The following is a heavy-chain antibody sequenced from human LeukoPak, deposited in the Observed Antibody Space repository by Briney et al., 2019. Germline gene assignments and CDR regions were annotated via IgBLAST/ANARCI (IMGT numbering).Heavy chain of an antibody. D-gene: IGHD4-17*01. CDR2: ICYSGST. Sequence: SETLSLTCTVSGGSISSYYWSWIRQPPGKGLEWSGYICYSGSTNYNPSLKSRVTISVDTSKNQFSLKLSSVTAADTAVYYCARVSAVTSLWYFDLWGRGTLVTVSS. V-gene: IGHV4-59*01. CDR1: GGSISSYY. CDR3: ARVSAVTSLWYFDL. J-gene: IGHJ2*01.